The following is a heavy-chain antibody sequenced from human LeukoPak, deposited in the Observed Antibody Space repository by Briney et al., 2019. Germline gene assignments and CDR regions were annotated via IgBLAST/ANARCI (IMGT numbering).Heavy chain of an antibody. CDR2: IYTSGST. CDR3: ARSDYGMDV. CDR1: GGSISSGSYY. V-gene: IGHV4-61*02. J-gene: IGHJ6*02. Sequence: SETLSLTCTVSGGSISSGSYYWSWIRQPAGKGLEWIGRIYTSGSTNYNPSLKSRVTISVDTSKNQFSLKLSSVTAADTAVYYCARSDYGMDVWGRGTTVTVSS.